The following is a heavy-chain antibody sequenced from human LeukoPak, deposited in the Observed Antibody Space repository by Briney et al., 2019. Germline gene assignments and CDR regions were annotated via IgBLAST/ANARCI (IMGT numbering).Heavy chain of an antibody. CDR2: ISSDGSSK. V-gene: IGHV3-30*04. CDR3: ARDRDCSITTCFNAFDI. CDR1: GFTFSTYE. J-gene: IGHJ3*02. Sequence: PGRSLRLSCAASGFTFSTYEMHWVRQAPDKGLEWVAVISSDGSSKYYTDSVEGRFTLSRDNSKNTLYLQVNSLRAEDTAVYYCARDRDCSITTCFNAFDIWGQGTMVTVSS. D-gene: IGHD2-2*01.